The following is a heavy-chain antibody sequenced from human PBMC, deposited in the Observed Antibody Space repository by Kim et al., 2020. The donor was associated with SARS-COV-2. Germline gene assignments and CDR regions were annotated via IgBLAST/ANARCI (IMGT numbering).Heavy chain of an antibody. CDR1: GGSFSGYY. D-gene: IGHD3-9*01. V-gene: IGHV4-34*01. CDR2: INHSGST. CDR3: ARVRYFDWFYYYGMDV. J-gene: IGHJ6*02. Sequence: SETLSLTCAVYGGSFSGYYWSWIRQPPGKGLEWIGEINHSGSTNYNPSLKSRVTISVDTSKNQFSLKLSSVTAADTAVYYCARVRYFDWFYYYGMDVWGQGTTVTVSS.